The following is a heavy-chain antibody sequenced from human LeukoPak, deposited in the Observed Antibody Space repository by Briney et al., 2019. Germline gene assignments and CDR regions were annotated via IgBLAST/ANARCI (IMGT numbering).Heavy chain of an antibody. Sequence: PGGSLRLSXAASGFTFSSYSMNWVRQAPGKGLEWVSYIRSSSSTIYYADSVKGRFTISRDNAKNSLYLQMNSLRAEDTAVYYCAIIVVVAYWGQGTLVTVSS. CDR1: GFTFSSYS. D-gene: IGHD2-2*01. J-gene: IGHJ4*02. CDR3: AIIVVVAY. CDR2: IRSSSSTI. V-gene: IGHV3-48*01.